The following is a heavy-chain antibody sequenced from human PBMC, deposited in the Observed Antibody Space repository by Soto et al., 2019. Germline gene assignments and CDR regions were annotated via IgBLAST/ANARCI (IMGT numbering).Heavy chain of an antibody. J-gene: IGHJ6*02. CDR2: IWYDGSNK. CDR1: GFTFSSYG. Sequence: GGSLRLSCAASGFTFSSYGMHWVRQAPGKGLEWVAVIWYDGSNKYYADSVKGRFTISRDNSKNTLYLQMNSLRAEDTTVYYCARDRGNSGYYYFDYYYGMDVWGQGTTVTVSS. CDR3: ARDRGNSGYYYFDYYYGMDV. D-gene: IGHD3-22*01. V-gene: IGHV3-33*01.